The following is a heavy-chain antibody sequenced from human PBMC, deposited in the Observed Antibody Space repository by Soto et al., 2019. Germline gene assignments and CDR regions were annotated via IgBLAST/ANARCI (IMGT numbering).Heavy chain of an antibody. CDR3: AREDIVVVLAATRTYYYFGMDV. CDR2: IIPIFGTA. V-gene: IGHV1-69*01. Sequence: QVQLVQSGAEVKKPGSSVKVSCKASGGTFSSYAISWVRQAPGQGLEWMGGIIPIFGTANYAQKFQGRVTITADESTSTAYMELSSLRSEDTAVYYCAREDIVVVLAATRTYYYFGMDVWGQGTTVTLAS. D-gene: IGHD2-15*01. J-gene: IGHJ6*02. CDR1: GGTFSSYA.